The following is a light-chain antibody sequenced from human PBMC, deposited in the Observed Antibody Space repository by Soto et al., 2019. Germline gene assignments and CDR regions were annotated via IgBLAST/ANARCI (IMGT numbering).Light chain of an antibody. J-gene: IGLJ2*01. CDR2: LNSDGSH. V-gene: IGLV4-69*01. Sequence: QLVLTQSPSASASLGASVTLTCTLTSGHSTYAIAWHQQRPEKGPRYLMRLNSDGSHSKGDGIPDRFSGSSSGAERYLTISSLQSDDEADYYCQTWGRDIVVFGGGTQLTVL. CDR3: QTWGRDIVV. CDR1: SGHSTYA.